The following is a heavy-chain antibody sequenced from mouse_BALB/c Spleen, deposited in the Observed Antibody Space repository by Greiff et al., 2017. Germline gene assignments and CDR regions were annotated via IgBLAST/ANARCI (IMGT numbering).Heavy chain of an antibody. CDR1: GFTFSDYY. Sequence: DVQLVESGGGLVKPGGSLKLSCAASGFTFSDYYMYWVRQTPEKRLEWVATISDGGSYTYYPDSVKGRFTISRDNAKNNLYLQMSSLKSEDTAMYYCARDRYGNYDAMDYWGQGTSVTVSS. V-gene: IGHV5-4*02. CDR2: ISDGGSYT. CDR3: ARDRYGNYDAMDY. J-gene: IGHJ4*01. D-gene: IGHD2-10*02.